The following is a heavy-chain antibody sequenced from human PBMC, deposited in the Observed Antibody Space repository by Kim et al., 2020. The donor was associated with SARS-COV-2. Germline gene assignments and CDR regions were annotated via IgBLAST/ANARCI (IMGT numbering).Heavy chain of an antibody. J-gene: IGHJ4*02. CDR1: GGTFSSYA. V-gene: IGHV1-69*13. CDR2: IIPIFGTA. CDR3: ARTQAFYDILAPIDY. D-gene: IGHD3-9*01. Sequence: SVKVSCKASGGTFSSYAISWVRQAPGQGLEWMGGIIPIFGTANYAQKFQGRVTITADESTSTAYMELSSLRSEDTAVYYCARTQAFYDILAPIDYWGQGTLVTVSS.